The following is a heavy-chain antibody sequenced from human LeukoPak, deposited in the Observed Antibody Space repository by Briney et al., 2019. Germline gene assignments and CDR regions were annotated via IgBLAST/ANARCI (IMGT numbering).Heavy chain of an antibody. CDR3: ARDQTKWISYGNDAFDI. Sequence: SETLSLTCTVSGGSISSYYWSWIRQPPGKGLEWIGYIYYSGSTNYNPSLKSRVTISVDTSKNQFSLKLSSVTAADTAVYYCARDQTKWISYGNDAFDIWGQGTMVTVSS. D-gene: IGHD5-18*01. J-gene: IGHJ3*02. CDR2: IYYSGST. CDR1: GGSISSYY. V-gene: IGHV4-59*01.